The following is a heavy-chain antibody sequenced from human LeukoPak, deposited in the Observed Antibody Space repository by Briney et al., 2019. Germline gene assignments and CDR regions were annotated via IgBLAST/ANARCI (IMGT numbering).Heavy chain of an antibody. J-gene: IGHJ4*02. D-gene: IGHD3-22*01. CDR1: GYTFTSYA. CDR2: IIPIFGTA. V-gene: IGHV1-69*13. CDR3: ARVPDYYDSSGYSDY. Sequence: ASVKVSCKASGYTFTSYAISWVRQAPGQGLEWMGGIIPIFGTANYAQKFQGRVTITADESTSTAYMELSSLRSEDTAVYYCARVPDYYDSSGYSDYWGQGTLVTVSS.